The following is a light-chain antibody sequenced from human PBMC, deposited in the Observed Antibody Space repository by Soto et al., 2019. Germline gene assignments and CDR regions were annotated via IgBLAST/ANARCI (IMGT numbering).Light chain of an antibody. CDR3: KQYNSYRA. J-gene: IGKJ1*01. CDR1: QSIITY. V-gene: IGKV1-5*01. CDR2: AAS. Sequence: GDRVTIACRASQSIITYLNRYQQKPGKAPKLLIYAASSLQSGVPSRFSGSGSGTEFTLTISSLQPDDCATYYCKQYNSYRAFGQGTKVDIK.